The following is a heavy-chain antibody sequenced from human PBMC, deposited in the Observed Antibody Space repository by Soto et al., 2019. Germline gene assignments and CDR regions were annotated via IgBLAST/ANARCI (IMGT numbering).Heavy chain of an antibody. CDR1: GGTFSSYA. J-gene: IGHJ4*02. Sequence: SVKVSCKASGGTFSSYAISWVRQAPGQGLEWMGGIIPIFGTANYAQKFQGRVTITADESTSTAYMELSSLRSEDTAVYYCARGKYKRAWPQFDYWGQGTLDTVSS. V-gene: IGHV1-69*13. D-gene: IGHD1-20*01. CDR3: ARGKYKRAWPQFDY. CDR2: IIPIFGTA.